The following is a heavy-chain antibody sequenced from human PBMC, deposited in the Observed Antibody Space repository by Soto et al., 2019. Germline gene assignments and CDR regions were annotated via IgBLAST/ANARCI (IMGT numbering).Heavy chain of an antibody. V-gene: IGHV4-31*03. Sequence: QVQLQESGPGLVKPSQTLSLMCTVSGGSINSGGYNWGWIRQRPGEGLEWIGYIYYTGTTNYNPSLQSRLTISIDTSDSQFSLTLTSLTVADTAVYYCARDGGRWGLDSWGPGILVTVSS. CDR3: ARDGGRWGLDS. J-gene: IGHJ5*02. D-gene: IGHD7-27*01. CDR1: GGSINSGGYN. CDR2: IYYTGTT.